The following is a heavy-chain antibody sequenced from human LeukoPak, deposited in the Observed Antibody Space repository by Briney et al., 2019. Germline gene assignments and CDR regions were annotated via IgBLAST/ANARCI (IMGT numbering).Heavy chain of an antibody. J-gene: IGHJ4*02. CDR2: IYYSGST. V-gene: IGHV4-39*01. Sequence: SETLSLTCAVSGGSISSNSYYWGWIRQPPGKGLEWLGSIYYSGSTYYNPSLKSRVTISVDTSRNQFSLKLSSVTAADTAVYYCARTRYYYNSRSYGAPYYFDYWGQGTLVTVSS. CDR3: ARTRYYYNSRSYGAPYYFDY. CDR1: GGSISSNSYY. D-gene: IGHD3-10*01.